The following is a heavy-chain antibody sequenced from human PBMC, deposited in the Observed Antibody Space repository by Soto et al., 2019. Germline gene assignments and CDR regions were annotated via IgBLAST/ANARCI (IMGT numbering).Heavy chain of an antibody. V-gene: IGHV3-21*01. CDR1: GFTFSSYS. Sequence: GGSLRLSCAASGFTFSSYSMNWVRQAPGKGLEWVSSISSISSYIYYADSVKGRSTISRDNAKNSLYLQMNSLRAGDTAVYYCARDSIPRKKWFDPWGQGTLVTVSS. CDR3: ARDSIPRKKWFDP. J-gene: IGHJ5*02. CDR2: ISSISSYI. D-gene: IGHD2-2*02.